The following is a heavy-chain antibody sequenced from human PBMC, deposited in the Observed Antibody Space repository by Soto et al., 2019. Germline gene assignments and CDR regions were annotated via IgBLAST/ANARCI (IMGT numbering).Heavy chain of an antibody. J-gene: IGHJ4*02. V-gene: IGHV1-18*04. Sequence: AGVKVSCKASGYAFTSYGISWVRQAPGQGLEWMGWISVHNGNTNYAQKRQGGVTMTTDTSTSTAYMELRSLRADDTAVYYCARDSSRTIITSFDYWGQGSLVTVSS. CDR3: ARDSSRTIITSFDY. D-gene: IGHD3-9*01. CDR1: GYAFTSYG. CDR2: ISVHNGNT.